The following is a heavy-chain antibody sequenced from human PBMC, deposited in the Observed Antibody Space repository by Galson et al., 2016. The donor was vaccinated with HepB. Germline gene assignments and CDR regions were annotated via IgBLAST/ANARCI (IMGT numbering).Heavy chain of an antibody. CDR1: GATISNYYW. J-gene: IGHJ4*02. D-gene: IGHD1-26*01. CDR2: IYQTGTA. V-gene: IGHV4-4*02. CDR3: ARGTLGTTATMSFDY. Sequence: SETLSLTCAVSGATISNYYWWSWVRQSPEKGFEWLGEIYQTGTANYNPSFTRRATISVDTSKNEISLRLDSVTAADTAVDYCARGTLGTTATMSFDYWGQGTPVSVSS.